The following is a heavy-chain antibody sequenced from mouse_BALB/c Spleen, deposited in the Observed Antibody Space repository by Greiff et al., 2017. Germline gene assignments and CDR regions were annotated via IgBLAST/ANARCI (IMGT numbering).Heavy chain of an antibody. Sequence: EVMLVESGGGLVQPGGSLRLSCATSGFTFTDYYMSWVRQPPGKALEWLGFIRNKANGYTTEYSASVKGRFTISRDNSQSILYLRMNTLRAEDSATYYCARDIGAMDYWGQGTSVTVSS. V-gene: IGHV7-3*02. J-gene: IGHJ4*01. CDR1: GFTFTDYY. CDR2: IRNKANGYTT. CDR3: ARDIGAMDY. D-gene: IGHD3-3*01.